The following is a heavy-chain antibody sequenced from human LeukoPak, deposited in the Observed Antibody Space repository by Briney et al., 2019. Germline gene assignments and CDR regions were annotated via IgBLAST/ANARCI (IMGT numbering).Heavy chain of an antibody. Sequence: ASVKVSCKASGYTSTCYYMHWVRQAPGQGLEWMGWINPNSGGTSYAQHFQGRVTMTTDTSISTAYMELTRLTSDDTAVYYCARTVVASTPDYKWFDPWGQGTLVTVSS. CDR3: ARTVVASTPDYKWFDP. V-gene: IGHV1-2*02. CDR1: GYTSTCYY. J-gene: IGHJ5*02. D-gene: IGHD2-15*01. CDR2: INPNSGGT.